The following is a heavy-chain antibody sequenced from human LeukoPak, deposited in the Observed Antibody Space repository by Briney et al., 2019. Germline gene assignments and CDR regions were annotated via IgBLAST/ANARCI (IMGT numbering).Heavy chain of an antibody. V-gene: IGHV3-23*01. J-gene: IGHJ4*02. CDR3: AIMHPYYDGNGYWVQ. CDR2: ISVSGTST. CDR1: GFTSSSYA. D-gene: IGHD3-22*01. Sequence: PGGSLRLSCAAPGFTSSSYAMSWVRQAPGKGLECVSGISVSGTSTSNADFVKGRLTISRDNPRNTLYLQMNSLRAEDTALYYCAIMHPYYDGNGYWVQWGQGTLVTVSS.